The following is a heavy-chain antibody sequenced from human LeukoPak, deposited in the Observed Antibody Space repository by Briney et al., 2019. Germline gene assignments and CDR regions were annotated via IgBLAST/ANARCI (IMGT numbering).Heavy chain of an antibody. V-gene: IGHV4-34*01. D-gene: IGHD6-13*01. J-gene: IGHJ5*02. CDR2: INHSGST. Sequence: SETLSLTCAVYGGSFSGYYWSWIRQPPGKGLEWIGEINHSGSTNYNPSLKSRVTISVDTSKNQFSLKLSSVTAADTAVYYCARGVGIAAAGTFWFDPWGQGTLVTVSS. CDR1: GGSFSGYY. CDR3: ARGVGIAAAGTFWFDP.